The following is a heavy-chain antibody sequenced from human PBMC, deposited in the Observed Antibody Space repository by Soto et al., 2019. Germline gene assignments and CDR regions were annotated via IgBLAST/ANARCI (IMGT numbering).Heavy chain of an antibody. CDR2: IYSGCST. J-gene: IGHJ4*02. V-gene: IGHV3-66*04. CDR3: ARHGYNYGGGYFDY. D-gene: IGHD5-18*01. Sequence: GGSLRLSCAASGVTVSSNYMSWVRQAPGKGLEWVSVIYSGCSTYYADSVKGRFTISRDNSKNTLYLQMNSLRAEDTAVYYCARHGYNYGGGYFDYWGQGTLVTVS. CDR1: GVTVSSNY.